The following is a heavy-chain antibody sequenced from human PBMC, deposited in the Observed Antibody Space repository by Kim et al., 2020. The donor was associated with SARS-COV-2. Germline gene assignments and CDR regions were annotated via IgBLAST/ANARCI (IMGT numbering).Heavy chain of an antibody. CDR3: ARAPAYYDSSGYYYLPSY. V-gene: IGHV3-13*01. CDR2: IGTAGDT. D-gene: IGHD3-22*01. Sequence: GGSLRLSCAASGFTFSSYDMHWVRQATGKGLEWVSAIGTAGDTYYPGSVKGRFTISRENAKNSLYLQMNSLRAGDTAVYYCARAPAYYDSSGYYYLPSYWGQGTPVTVSS. J-gene: IGHJ4*02. CDR1: GFTFSSYD.